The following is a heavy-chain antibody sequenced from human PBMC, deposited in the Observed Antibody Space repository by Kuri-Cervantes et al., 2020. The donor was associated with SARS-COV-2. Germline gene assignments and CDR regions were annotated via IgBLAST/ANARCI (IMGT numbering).Heavy chain of an antibody. J-gene: IGHJ5*02. CDR3: ALKPAPMIEGWFDP. CDR1: GYSFTCYW. CDR2: IYPGDSDT. Sequence: GGSLRLSCKGSGYSFTCYWIGWVRQMPGKGLEWMGIIYPGDSDTRYSPSFQGQVTISADKSISTAYLQWSSLKASDTAMYYCALKPAPMIEGWFDPWGQGTLVTVSS. D-gene: IGHD3-22*01. V-gene: IGHV5-51*01.